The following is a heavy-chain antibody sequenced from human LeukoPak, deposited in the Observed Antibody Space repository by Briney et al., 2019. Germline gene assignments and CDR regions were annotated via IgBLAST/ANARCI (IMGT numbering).Heavy chain of an antibody. CDR3: AREESGTSSFDY. J-gene: IGHJ4*02. Sequence: SETLSLTCTVSGGSISSGDYYWRWIRQPPGKGLEWIGYIYYSGSTYYNPSLKSRVTISVDTSKNQFSLKLSSVTAADTAVYYCAREESGTSSFDYWGQGALVTVSS. D-gene: IGHD1-26*01. CDR2: IYYSGST. CDR1: GGSISSGDYY. V-gene: IGHV4-30-4*01.